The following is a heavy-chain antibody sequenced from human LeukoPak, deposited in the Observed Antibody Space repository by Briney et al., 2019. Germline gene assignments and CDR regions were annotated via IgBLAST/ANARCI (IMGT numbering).Heavy chain of an antibody. J-gene: IGHJ4*02. D-gene: IGHD2-8*01. CDR2: IYYSGST. V-gene: IGHV4-59*01. CDR1: GGSISSYY. CDR3: ARVPSGVLYFDY. Sequence: SETLSLTCTVSGGSISSYYWSWIRQPPGKGLEWIGYIYYSGSTNYNPSLESRVTISVDTSKNQFSLKLSSVTAADTAVYYCARVPSGVLYFDYWGQGALVTVSS.